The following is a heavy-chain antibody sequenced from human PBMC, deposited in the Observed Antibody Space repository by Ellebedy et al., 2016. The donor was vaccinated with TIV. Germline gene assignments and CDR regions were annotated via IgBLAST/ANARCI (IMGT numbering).Heavy chain of an antibody. CDR2: IWYDGSNK. Sequence: GESLKISCAASGFTFSSYGMHWVRQAPGKGLEWVAVIWYDGSNKYYADSVKGRFTISRDNSKNTLYLQMNSLRADDTAVYYCARGSGGRSSHYYYGMDVWGQGTTVTVSS. J-gene: IGHJ6*02. CDR3: ARGSGGRSSHYYYGMDV. CDR1: GFTFSSYG. D-gene: IGHD2-15*01. V-gene: IGHV3-33*01.